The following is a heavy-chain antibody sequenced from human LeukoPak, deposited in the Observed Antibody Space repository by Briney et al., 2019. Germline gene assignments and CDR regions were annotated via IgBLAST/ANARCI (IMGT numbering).Heavy chain of an antibody. Sequence: SETLSLTCAVSGYSISSGYYWGGIRQPPGKGLEWIGSIYHSGSAYYNPSLKSRVTISVDTSKNQFSLKLSSATAADMAVYYCARMAYSRGYYFDDAGQGTLVTVSS. CDR2: IYHSGSA. CDR1: GYSISSGYY. D-gene: IGHD1-26*01. V-gene: IGHV4-38-2*01. CDR3: ARMAYSRGYYFDD. J-gene: IGHJ4*02.